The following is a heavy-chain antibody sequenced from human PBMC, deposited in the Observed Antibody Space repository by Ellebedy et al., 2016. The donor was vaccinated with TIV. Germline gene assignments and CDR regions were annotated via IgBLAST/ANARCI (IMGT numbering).Heavy chain of an antibody. Sequence: GESLKISCEASGFTFSSFGMHWVRQAPGKGLEWVAVIWYDGSTQYSAHSVKGRFTISRDNSKNTLFLQMNGLRAEDTAVYYCARDRAGIEVAAYFDYWGQGTLVTVSS. V-gene: IGHV3-33*01. D-gene: IGHD6-19*01. CDR2: IWYDGSTQ. CDR3: ARDRAGIEVAAYFDY. CDR1: GFTFSSFG. J-gene: IGHJ4*02.